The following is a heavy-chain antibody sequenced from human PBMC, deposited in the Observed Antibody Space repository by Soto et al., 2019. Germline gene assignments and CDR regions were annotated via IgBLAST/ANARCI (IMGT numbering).Heavy chain of an antibody. V-gene: IGHV1-2*02. J-gene: IGHJ4*02. D-gene: IGHD3-3*01. Sequence: PSVKVSCKASGYTFTGYYMHWVRQAPGQGLEWMGWINPNSGGTNYAQKFQGRVTMTRDTSISTAYMELSRLRSDDTAVYYCATDRAIFGVVLFDYWGQGTLVTVSS. CDR1: GYTFTGYY. CDR3: ATDRAIFGVVLFDY. CDR2: INPNSGGT.